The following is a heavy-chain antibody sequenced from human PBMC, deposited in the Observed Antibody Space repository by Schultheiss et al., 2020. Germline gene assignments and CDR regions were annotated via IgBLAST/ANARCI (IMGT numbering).Heavy chain of an antibody. V-gene: IGHV4-30-4*02. CDR1: GGSINRSDYY. CDR2: IYYSGST. J-gene: IGHJ4*02. Sequence: SETLSLTCTVSGGSINRSDYYWNWIRQPPGKGLEWIGYIYYSGSTYYNPSLKSRVTISVDTSKNQFSLKLSSVTAADTAVYYCARDNGQDYFDYWGQGTLVTVSS. CDR3: ARDNGQDYFDY.